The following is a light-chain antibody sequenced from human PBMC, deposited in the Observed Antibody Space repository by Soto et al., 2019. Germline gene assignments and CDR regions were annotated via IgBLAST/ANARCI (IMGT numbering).Light chain of an antibody. CDR3: QQYGSSLG. J-gene: IGKJ4*01. CDR2: GAS. CDR1: QSVTTN. Sequence: EVVMTPSPATLSVSPGERATLSCRASQSVTTNMAWYQQKPGQAPRLLIYGASIRATGIPARFSGSGSGTDFTLTISRLEPEDFAVYYCQQYGSSLGFGGGTKVDIK. V-gene: IGKV3-15*01.